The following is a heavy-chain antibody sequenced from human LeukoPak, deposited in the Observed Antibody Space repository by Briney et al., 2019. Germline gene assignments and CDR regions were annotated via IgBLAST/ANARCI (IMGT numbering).Heavy chain of an antibody. CDR3: VRGPVIPAAMYFFDC. D-gene: IGHD2-2*01. CDR1: GFTLTTYS. V-gene: IGHV3-48*04. CDR2: ISGSSGTV. J-gene: IGHJ4*02. Sequence: GGSLRLSCAASGFTLTTYSFNWVRQAPGKGLEWVSYISGSSGTVYYADSVKGRFTISRDNAKNSLYLQMNSLRAEDTAVYYGVRGPVIPAAMYFFDCWGQGTLVTVSS.